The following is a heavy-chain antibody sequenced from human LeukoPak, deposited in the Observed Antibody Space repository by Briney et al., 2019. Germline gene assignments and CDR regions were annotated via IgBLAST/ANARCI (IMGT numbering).Heavy chain of an antibody. D-gene: IGHD3-10*01. V-gene: IGHV1-18*01. CDR2: ISAYNGNT. CDR1: GYTFTSYG. J-gene: IGHJ5*02. CDR3: ARDQGYYYGSGSYPINWFDP. Sequence: ASVKVSCKASGYTFTSYGISWVRQAPGQGLERMGWISAYNGNTNYAQKLQGRVTMTTDTSTSTAYMELRSLRSDDTAVYYCARDQGYYYGSGSYPINWFDPWGQGTLVTVSS.